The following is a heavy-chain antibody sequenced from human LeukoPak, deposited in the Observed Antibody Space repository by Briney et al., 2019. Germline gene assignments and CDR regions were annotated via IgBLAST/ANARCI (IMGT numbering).Heavy chain of an antibody. V-gene: IGHV4-59*01. CDR3: ARDCSSTSCYGTFDY. CDR2: IYYSGST. J-gene: IGHJ4*02. D-gene: IGHD2-2*01. CDR1: GGSISSYY. Sequence: SETLSFTCTGSGGSISSYYWSWIRQPPGKGLEWIGYIYYSGSTNYNPSLKSRVTISVDTSKNQFSLKLSSVTAADTAVYYCARDCSSTSCYGTFDYWGQGTLVTVSS.